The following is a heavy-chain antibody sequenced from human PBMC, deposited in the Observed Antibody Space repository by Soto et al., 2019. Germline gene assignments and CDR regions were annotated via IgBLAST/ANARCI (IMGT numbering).Heavy chain of an antibody. J-gene: IGHJ4*02. V-gene: IGHV1-69*01. CDR2: IIPIFGTA. CDR3: ARAGTGYYDSSGYVGFDY. CDR1: GGTFSSYA. Sequence: QVQLVQSGAEVKKPGSSVKVSCKASGGTFSSYAISWVRQAPGQGLEWMGGIIPIFGTANYAKKFQGRVTISADESTSTAYMKVSSLRSEDTAVYYCARAGTGYYDSSGYVGFDYWGQGTLVTVSS. D-gene: IGHD3-22*01.